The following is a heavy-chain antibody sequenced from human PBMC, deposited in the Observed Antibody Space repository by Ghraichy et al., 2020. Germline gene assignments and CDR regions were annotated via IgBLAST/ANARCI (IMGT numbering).Heavy chain of an antibody. CDR1: GGSISSYY. Sequence: SETLSLTCTVSGGSISSYYWSWIRQPPGKGLEWIGYIYYSGSTNYNPSLKSRVTISLDTSKNQFSLKLSSVTAADTAVYYCARHAHVVGVPADQNWFDPWGQGTLVTVSS. CDR2: IYYSGST. V-gene: IGHV4-59*08. D-gene: IGHD2-2*01. CDR3: ARHAHVVGVPADQNWFDP. J-gene: IGHJ5*02.